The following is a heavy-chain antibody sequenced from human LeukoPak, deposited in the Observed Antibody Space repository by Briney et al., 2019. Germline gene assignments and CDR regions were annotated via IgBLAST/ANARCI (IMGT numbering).Heavy chain of an antibody. Sequence: ASVKVSCKASGGTFSSYAISWVRQAPGQGLEWMGWINPNSGGTNYAQKFQGWVTMTRDTSISTAYMELSRLRSDDTAVYYCARAGKSSSRLYYFDYWGQGTLVTVSS. CDR3: ARAGKSSSRLYYFDY. J-gene: IGHJ4*02. CDR2: INPNSGGT. CDR1: GGTFSSYA. D-gene: IGHD6-6*01. V-gene: IGHV1-2*04.